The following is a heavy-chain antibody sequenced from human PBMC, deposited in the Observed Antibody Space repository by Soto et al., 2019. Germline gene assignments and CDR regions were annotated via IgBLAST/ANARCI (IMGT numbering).Heavy chain of an antibody. D-gene: IGHD2-8*02. V-gene: IGHV3-74*01. CDR2: ISTEGSST. Sequence: ELQLVQSGGGLVQPGGSLRLSCAASGFTFSSYWMNWVRQAPGKGMVWVSRISTEGSSTAYGDSVRGRFTISRDNAKHTGCLQMRSLRAEVTSVYYRALFGGLVPVRGGVRAGDGFDIGGQGRMVTVSS. CDR1: GFTFSSYW. J-gene: IGHJ3*02. CDR3: ALFGGLVPVRGGVRAGDGFDI.